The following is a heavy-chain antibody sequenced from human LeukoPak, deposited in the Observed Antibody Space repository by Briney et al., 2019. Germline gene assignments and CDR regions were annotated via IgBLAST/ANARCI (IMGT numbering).Heavy chain of an antibody. D-gene: IGHD6-13*01. CDR1: GGSISSYY. V-gene: IGHV4-59*01. CDR3: ARLYSSSWYLDY. Sequence: SETLSLTCTVSGGSISSYYWSWIRQPPGKGLEWFGYIYYSGSTNYNPSLKSRVTISVDTSKNQFSLKLSSVTAADTAVYYCARLYSSSWYLDYWGQGTLVTVSS. CDR2: IYYSGST. J-gene: IGHJ4*02.